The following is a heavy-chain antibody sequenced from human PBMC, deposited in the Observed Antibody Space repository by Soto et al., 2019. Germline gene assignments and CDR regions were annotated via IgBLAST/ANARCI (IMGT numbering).Heavy chain of an antibody. Sequence: EVQLVQSGGALVQPGGSLRLSCAASGFTPSRLSMNWVRQAPGKGLEWISYINSAGSIIYYADSVKGRFTISRDNAKNSLYLQVNSLXXXXXXXXXXXXXXXXXXXXXXXXALEIWGQGTMVTXXS. CDR3: XXXXXXXXXXXXXXALEI. J-gene: IGHJ3*02. CDR1: GFTPSRLS. V-gene: IGHV3-48*01. CDR2: INSAGSII.